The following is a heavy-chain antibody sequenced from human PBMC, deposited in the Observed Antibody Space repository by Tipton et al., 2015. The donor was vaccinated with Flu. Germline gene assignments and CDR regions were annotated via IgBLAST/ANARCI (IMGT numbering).Heavy chain of an antibody. V-gene: IGHV1-24*01. CDR3: ATSNPRITIFGVGPVGYFDL. J-gene: IGHJ2*01. D-gene: IGHD3-3*01. CDR2: FDPEDGET. Sequence: QSGAEVKKPGASVKVSCKASGYTFTSYYMHWVRQAPGKGLEWMGGFDPEDGETIYAQKFQGRVTMTEDTSTDTAYMELSSLRSEDTAVYYCATSNPRITIFGVGPVGYFDLWGRGTLVTVSS. CDR1: GYTFTSYY.